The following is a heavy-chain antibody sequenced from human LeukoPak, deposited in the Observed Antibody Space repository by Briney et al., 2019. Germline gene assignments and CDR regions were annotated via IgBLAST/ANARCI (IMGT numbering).Heavy chain of an antibody. CDR2: INHSGST. CDR3: AREVAAAGMVY. J-gene: IGHJ4*02. D-gene: IGHD6-13*01. Sequence: SETLSLTCAVYGGSFSGYYWSWIRQPPGKGLEWIGEINHSGSTNYNPSLKSRVTISVGTSKNQFSLKLSSVTAADTAVYYCAREVAAAGMVYWGQGTLVTVSS. CDR1: GGSFSGYY. V-gene: IGHV4-34*01.